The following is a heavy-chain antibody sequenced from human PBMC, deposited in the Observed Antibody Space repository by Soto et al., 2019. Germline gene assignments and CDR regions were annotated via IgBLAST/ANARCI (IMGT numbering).Heavy chain of an antibody. CDR2: ISAGGNTK. CDR1: GFTLSNIG. CDR3: AKESGGERYAAYFDL. D-gene: IGHD2-21*01. J-gene: IGHJ4*02. V-gene: IGHV3-30*18. Sequence: QVQLVESGGGVVQPGPSLRLACAASGFTLSNIGMQWVRQAPGKGLGWVAVISAGGNTKYYADSVKGRFTISRDNSKNTLFLQMNSLRTEDTAVYYCAKESGGERYAAYFDLWGQGTLVTVSA.